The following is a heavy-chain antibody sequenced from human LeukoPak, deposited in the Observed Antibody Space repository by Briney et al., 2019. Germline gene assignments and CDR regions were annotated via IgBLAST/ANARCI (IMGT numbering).Heavy chain of an antibody. CDR2: ISSSSSYI. CDR3: AKDLQQLVPVY. D-gene: IGHD6-6*01. CDR1: GFTLSYYN. Sequence: PGGSLRLSCAASGFTLSYYNMNWVRQAPGKGLEWVSSISSSSSYIYYADSVKGRFTISRGNAKNSLYLQMNSLRAEDTAVYSCAKDLQQLVPVYWGQGTLVTVSS. V-gene: IGHV3-21*01. J-gene: IGHJ4*02.